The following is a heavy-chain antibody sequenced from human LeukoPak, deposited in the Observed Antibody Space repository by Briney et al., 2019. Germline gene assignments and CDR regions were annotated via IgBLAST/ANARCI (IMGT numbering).Heavy chain of an antibody. V-gene: IGHV3-23*01. CDR1: GFTFSSYA. CDR3: AKGYSSGWHYYFDY. J-gene: IGHJ4*02. Sequence: GGSLRLSCAASGFTFSSYAMSWVRQAPGKGLEWVSTISGSGGSTYYADSVKGRFTISRDNSKNTLYLQVNSLRAEDTAVYYCAKGYSSGWHYYFDYWGQGTLVTVSS. CDR2: ISGSGGST. D-gene: IGHD6-19*01.